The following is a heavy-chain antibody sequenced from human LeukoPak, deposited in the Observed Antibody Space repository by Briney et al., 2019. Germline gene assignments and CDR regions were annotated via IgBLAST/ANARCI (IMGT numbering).Heavy chain of an antibody. J-gene: IGHJ5*01. CDR2: INPNIGDA. CDR3: ARMALDGGDSIGFDS. D-gene: IGHD2-21*02. Sequence: ASVKVSCKASGYTFTDYFIHWVRQAPGQGLEWMGWINPNIGDASYGQKFQDRVTMTRDRSINTAYMELSRLTSDDTAVYYCARMALDGGDSIGFDSWGQGTLVTVSS. V-gene: IGHV1-2*02. CDR1: GYTFTDYF.